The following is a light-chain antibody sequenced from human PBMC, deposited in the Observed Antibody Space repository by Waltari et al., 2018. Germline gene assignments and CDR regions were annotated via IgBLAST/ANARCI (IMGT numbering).Light chain of an antibody. CDR2: GNS. Sequence: QSVLTQPPSVSGAPGQRGTISCTGGRSHIGAGYDVHWYQQLPGTAPKLLIYGNSNRPSGVPDRFSGSKSGTSASLAITGLQAEDEADYYCQSYDSSLSKVFGTGTKVTVL. J-gene: IGLJ1*01. V-gene: IGLV1-40*01. CDR3: QSYDSSLSKV. CDR1: RSHIGAGYD.